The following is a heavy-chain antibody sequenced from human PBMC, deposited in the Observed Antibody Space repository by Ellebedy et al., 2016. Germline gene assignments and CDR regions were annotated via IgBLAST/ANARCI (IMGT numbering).Heavy chain of an antibody. CDR2: ISAYNGNT. Sequence: ASVKVSCKASGYTFTSYGISWVRQAPGQGLEWMGWISAYNGNTNYAQKLQGRVTMTTDTSTSTAYMELRSLRSDDTAVYYCARDQGTVTTMAKVGYYYYYGMDVWGQGTTVTVSS. J-gene: IGHJ6*02. CDR1: GYTFTSYG. V-gene: IGHV1-18*01. D-gene: IGHD4-11*01. CDR3: ARDQGTVTTMAKVGYYYYYGMDV.